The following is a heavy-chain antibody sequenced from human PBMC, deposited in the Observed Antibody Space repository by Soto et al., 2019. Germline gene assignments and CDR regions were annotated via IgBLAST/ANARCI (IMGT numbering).Heavy chain of an antibody. CDR3: ARQEYSSGWYDYYYGMDV. Sequence: PGESLKISCKGSGYSFTSYWISWVRQMPGKGLEWMGIIYPGDSDTRYSPSFQGQVTISADKSISTAYLQWSSLEASDTAMYYCARQEYSSGWYDYYYGMDVWGQGTTVTVSS. J-gene: IGHJ6*02. CDR2: IYPGDSDT. D-gene: IGHD6-19*01. CDR1: GYSFTSYW. V-gene: IGHV5-51*01.